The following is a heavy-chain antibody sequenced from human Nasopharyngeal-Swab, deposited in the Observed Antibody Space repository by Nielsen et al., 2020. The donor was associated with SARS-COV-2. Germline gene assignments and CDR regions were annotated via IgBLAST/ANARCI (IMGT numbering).Heavy chain of an antibody. CDR1: GFTFSSYG. CDR3: ARDGGDCSSTSCCPGLQEMDYYYGMDV. J-gene: IGHJ6*02. CDR2: IWYDGSNK. D-gene: IGHD2-2*01. Sequence: GESLKISCAASGFTFSSYGMHWVRQAPGKGLEWVAVIWYDGSNKYYADSVKGRFTISRDNSKNTLYLQMNSLRAEDTAVYYCARDGGDCSSTSCCPGLQEMDYYYGMDVWGQGTTVTVSS. V-gene: IGHV3-33*08.